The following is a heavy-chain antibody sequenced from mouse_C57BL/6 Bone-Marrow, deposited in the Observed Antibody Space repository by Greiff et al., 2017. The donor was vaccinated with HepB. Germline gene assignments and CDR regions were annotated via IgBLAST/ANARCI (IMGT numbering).Heavy chain of an antibody. V-gene: IGHV5-17*01. J-gene: IGHJ4*01. CDR1: GFTFSDYG. D-gene: IGHD1-1*01. CDR2: ISSGSSTI. CDR3: ARSMAVVARGYAMDY. Sequence: EVKLVESGGGLVKPGGSLKLSCAASGFTFSDYGMHWVRQAPEKGLEWVAYISSGSSTIYYADTVKGRFTISRDNAKNTLFLQMTRLRSEDTAMYYCARSMAVVARGYAMDYWGQGTSGTVSS.